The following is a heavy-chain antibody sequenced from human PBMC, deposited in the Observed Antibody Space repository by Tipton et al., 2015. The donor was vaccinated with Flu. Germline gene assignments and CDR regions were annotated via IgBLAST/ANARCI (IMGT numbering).Heavy chain of an antibody. V-gene: IGHV5-51*03. CDR1: GYSFTSYW. Sequence: QLVQSGAEVKKPGESLKISCKGSGYSFTSYWIGWVRQMPGKGLEWMGIIYPGDSDTRYSPSFQGQVTISADKSISPAYLQWSSLKASDTAMYYCARPSYYYDSSGYIYGMDVWGQGTTVTFSS. CDR2: IYPGDSDT. J-gene: IGHJ6*02. D-gene: IGHD3-22*01. CDR3: ARPSYYYDSSGYIYGMDV.